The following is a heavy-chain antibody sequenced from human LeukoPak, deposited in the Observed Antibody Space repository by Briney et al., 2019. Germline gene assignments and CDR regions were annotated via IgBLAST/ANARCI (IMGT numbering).Heavy chain of an antibody. CDR2: IYYSGNT. V-gene: IGHV4-59*01. D-gene: IGHD2-2*01. CDR1: GGSISNYY. CDR3: ARVRYCSTNRCYDREFDN. J-gene: IGHJ4*02. Sequence: SETLSLTCTVSGGSISNYYWSWIRQSPGKGLEWIGYIYYSGNTNYNRSLKSRVTISVDTSKNQFSLKLNSVTAADTAVYYCARVRYCSTNRCYDREFDNWGQGTLVTVPS.